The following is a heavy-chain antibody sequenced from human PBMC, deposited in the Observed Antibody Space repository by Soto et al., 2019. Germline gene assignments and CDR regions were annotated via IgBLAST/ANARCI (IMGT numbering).Heavy chain of an antibody. CDR2: ISGSGSST. CDR3: AKAWGIDY. J-gene: IGHJ4*02. D-gene: IGHD7-27*01. V-gene: IGHV3-23*01. CDR1: GFTCSSYT. Sequence: EVKLLESGGGLVEPGGSRRLSCAASGFTCSSYTMSWVRQAPGKGLEWVSTISGSGSSTYAADSVKGRFTISRDNSKNTLYLQMNSLRVEDTAIYYCAKAWGIDYWGQGTLVTVSS.